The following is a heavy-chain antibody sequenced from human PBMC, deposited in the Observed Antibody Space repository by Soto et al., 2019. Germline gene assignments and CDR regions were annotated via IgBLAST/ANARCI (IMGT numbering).Heavy chain of an antibody. CDR2: IVPKYGTA. D-gene: IGHD2-21*01. CDR1: GGIFSDYA. V-gene: IGHV1-69*13. J-gene: IGHJ5*01. CDR3: ARDMLSSLVVETPHLFES. Sequence: QVQLVQSGGEVRETGTSVKVSCRASGGIFSDYAISWVRQAPGQGLEWVGGIVPKYGTAKYARKFEDRVTLTADELSSTVYMEMNGLRSEDTSLYYCARDMLSSLVVETPHLFESWGQGTRLTVSS.